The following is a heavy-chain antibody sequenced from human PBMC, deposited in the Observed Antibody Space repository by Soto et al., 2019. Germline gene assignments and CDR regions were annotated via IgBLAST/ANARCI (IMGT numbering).Heavy chain of an antibody. CDR1: GGSISSGGYY. J-gene: IGHJ3*02. Sequence: QVQLQESGPGLVKPSQTLSLTCTVSGGSISSGGYYWSWIRQHPGKGLEWIGYIYYSGSTYYNPSLKSRVTISVDTSKNQFSLKLRSVTAADTAVYYCARERTDDYGDVFRAFEIWGQGTMVTVSS. V-gene: IGHV4-31*03. CDR2: IYYSGST. D-gene: IGHD4-17*01. CDR3: ARERTDDYGDVFRAFEI.